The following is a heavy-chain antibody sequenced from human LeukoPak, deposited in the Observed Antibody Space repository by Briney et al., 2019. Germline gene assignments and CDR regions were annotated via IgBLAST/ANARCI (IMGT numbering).Heavy chain of an antibody. CDR2: IYYSGST. CDR3: ARVQSSSVLLTLSSPFDY. J-gene: IGHJ4*02. Sequence: SETLSLTCTVSGDSISSYYWSWIRQPPGKGLEWIGYIYYSGSTNYNPSLKRRVTISVDTSKNQFSLKLSSVNAADTAVYYCARVQSSSVLLTLSSPFDYWGQGTRVTVSS. D-gene: IGHD6-19*01. V-gene: IGHV4-59*01. CDR1: GDSISSYY.